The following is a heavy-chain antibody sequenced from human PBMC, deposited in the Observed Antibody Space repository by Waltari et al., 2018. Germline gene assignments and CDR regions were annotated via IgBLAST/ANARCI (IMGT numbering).Heavy chain of an antibody. CDR1: GFTVSSNY. J-gene: IGHJ4*02. D-gene: IGHD5-12*01. Sequence: EVQLVESGGGLIQPGGSLRLSCAASGFTVSSNYMSWVRQAPGKGLGWGAIVYSASSKYYADSVNGRFTISRDNSKNPLYLQMNSLRAEDTAVYYCARASGAGQWLEVHYFDYLGQGTLVTVSS. CDR3: ARASGAGQWLEVHYFDY. CDR2: VYSASSK. V-gene: IGHV3-53*01.